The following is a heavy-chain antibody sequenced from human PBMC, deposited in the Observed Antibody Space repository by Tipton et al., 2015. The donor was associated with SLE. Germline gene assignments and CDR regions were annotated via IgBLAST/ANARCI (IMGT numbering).Heavy chain of an antibody. V-gene: IGHV4-61*09. D-gene: IGHD5-18*01. Sequence: TLSLTCTVSGGSINSGSYYWIWMRQPAGKGLEWIGEINHSGSTNYNPSLKSRVTISVDTSKNQFSLKLSSVTAADTAVYYCARDQSGPDTAMVTAFDYWGQGTLVTVSS. CDR1: GGSINSGSYY. J-gene: IGHJ4*02. CDR2: INHSGST. CDR3: ARDQSGPDTAMVTAFDY.